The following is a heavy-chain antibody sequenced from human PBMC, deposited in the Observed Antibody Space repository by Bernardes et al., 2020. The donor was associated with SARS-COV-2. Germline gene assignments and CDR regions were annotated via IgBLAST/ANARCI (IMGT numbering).Heavy chain of an antibody. Sequence: SETLSLTCAVYGGSFSGYYWSWIRQPPGKGLECIGEINHSGSTNYNPSLKSRVTISVDTSKNQFSLKLTSVTAADTAMYYCARRTAVTTTRYYFDYWGQGYLVNVPT. CDR2: INHSGST. V-gene: IGHV4-34*01. CDR1: GGSFSGYY. CDR3: ARRTAVTTTRYYFDY. J-gene: IGHJ4*02. D-gene: IGHD4-17*01.